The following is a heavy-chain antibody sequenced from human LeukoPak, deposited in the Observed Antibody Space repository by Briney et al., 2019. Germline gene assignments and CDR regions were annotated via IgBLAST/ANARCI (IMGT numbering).Heavy chain of an antibody. V-gene: IGHV3-48*03. D-gene: IGHD6-13*01. CDR2: ISGSGGTT. Sequence: GGSLRLSCAASGFTFSSYAMRWVRQAPGKGLEWVSYISGSGGTTYYADSVKGRFTISRDNAKNSLYLQMNSLRAEDTAVYYCAQAAAGMSPTDYWGQGTLVTVSS. CDR1: GFTFSSYA. J-gene: IGHJ4*02. CDR3: AQAAAGMSPTDY.